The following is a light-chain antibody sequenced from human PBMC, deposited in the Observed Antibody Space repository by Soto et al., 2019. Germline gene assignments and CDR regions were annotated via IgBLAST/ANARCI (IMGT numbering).Light chain of an antibody. CDR2: GAS. CDR1: QSVSSEK. V-gene: IGKV3-20*01. Sequence: IVFTQSPVTPSFSPGEIASLSCRASQSVSSEKLAWYQQKPGQAPRLLIFGASGRATGIPERFSGSGSGTDFSLTISRLEPEDSAVYYCQQYGSSLLTFGGGTKVDIK. CDR3: QQYGSSLLT. J-gene: IGKJ4*01.